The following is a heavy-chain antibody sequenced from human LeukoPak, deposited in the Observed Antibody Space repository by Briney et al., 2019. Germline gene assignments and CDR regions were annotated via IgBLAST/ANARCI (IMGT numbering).Heavy chain of an antibody. CDR1: GDAFTTYA. CDR2: INTNTGNP. CDR3: ARGNYYVDY. V-gene: IGHV7-4-1*02. Sequence: GASVKVSCKASGDAFTTYAINWVRQAPGQGLEWMGWINTNTGNPTYAQGFTGRFVFSLDTSVSTAYLQISSLKTEDTAVYYCARGNYYVDYWGQGTLVTVSS. D-gene: IGHD3-10*01. J-gene: IGHJ4*02.